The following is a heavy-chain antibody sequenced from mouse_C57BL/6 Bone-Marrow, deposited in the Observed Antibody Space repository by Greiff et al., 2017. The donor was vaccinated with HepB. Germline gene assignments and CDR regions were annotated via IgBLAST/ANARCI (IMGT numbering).Heavy chain of an antibody. CDR2: IDPSDSET. CDR1: GYTFTSYW. CDR3: AKALSYYAMDY. J-gene: IGHJ4*01. Sequence: QVQLQQPGAELVRPGSSVKLSCKASGYTFTSYWMHWVKQRPIQGLEWIGNIDPSDSETHYNQKFKDKATLTVDKSSSTAYMQLSSLTSEDSAVYYCAKALSYYAMDYWGQGSSVSVCS. V-gene: IGHV1-52*01.